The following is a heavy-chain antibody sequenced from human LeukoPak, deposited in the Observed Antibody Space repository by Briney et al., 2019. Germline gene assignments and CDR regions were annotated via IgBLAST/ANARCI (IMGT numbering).Heavy chain of an antibody. CDR1: GGSFSGYY. V-gene: IGHV4-34*01. Sequence: SETLSLTCAVYGGSFSGYYWSWIRQPPGKGLEWIGEINHSGSTNYNPSLKSRVTISVDTSKNQFSLKLSSVTAADTAVHYCARVSYCSSTSCYKFSYYYYGMDVWGQGTTVTVSS. D-gene: IGHD2-2*02. CDR2: INHSGST. J-gene: IGHJ6*02. CDR3: ARVSYCSSTSCYKFSYYYYGMDV.